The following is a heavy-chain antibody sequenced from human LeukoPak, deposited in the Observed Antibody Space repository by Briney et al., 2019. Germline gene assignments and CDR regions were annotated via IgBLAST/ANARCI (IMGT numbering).Heavy chain of an antibody. J-gene: IGHJ1*01. CDR1: GGSISSYY. Sequence: SETLSLTCTVSGGSISSYYWSWIRQPPGKGLEWIGYIYYSGSTNYNPSLKSRVTISVDTSKNQFSLKLSSVTAADTAVYYCARDSLDCSGGSCYSREYFQDWGQGTLVTVSS. V-gene: IGHV4-59*01. CDR3: ARDSLDCSGGSCYSREYFQD. CDR2: IYYSGST. D-gene: IGHD2-15*01.